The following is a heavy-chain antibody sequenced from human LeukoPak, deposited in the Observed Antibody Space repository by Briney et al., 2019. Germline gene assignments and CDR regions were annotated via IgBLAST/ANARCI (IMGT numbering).Heavy chain of an antibody. CDR3: ARGDAYYDSSGYQNYFDF. V-gene: IGHV3-21*01. Sequence: GGPLPLPRAPSGVPFSIHSMSWVRQPPGKGREWVSFISSSNSYIYYAASVKGRFTISRDNAKNPLYLQMNSLRAEDAAVYYCARGDAYYDSSGYQNYFDFWGQGNVVTVSS. D-gene: IGHD3-22*01. J-gene: IGHJ4*02. CDR1: GVPFSIHS. CDR2: ISSSNSYI.